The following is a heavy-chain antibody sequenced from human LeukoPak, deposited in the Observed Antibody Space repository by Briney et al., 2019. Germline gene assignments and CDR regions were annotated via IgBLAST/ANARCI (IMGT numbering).Heavy chain of an antibody. CDR1: GYTFTSYG. CDR3: ARDSGYDRVPDFDY. CDR2: ISAYNGNT. Sequence: ASVKVSCKASGYTFTSYGISWVRQAPGQGLEWMGWISAYNGNTNYAQKLQGRVTMTTDTSSSTAYMELRSLRSDDTAVYYCARDSGYDRVPDFDYWGKGTLVTVSS. J-gene: IGHJ4*02. D-gene: IGHD5-12*01. V-gene: IGHV1-18*01.